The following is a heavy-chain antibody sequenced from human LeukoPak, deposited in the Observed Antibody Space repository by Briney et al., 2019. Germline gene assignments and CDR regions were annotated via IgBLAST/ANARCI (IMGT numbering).Heavy chain of an antibody. CDR3: ASLLWLAY. J-gene: IGHJ4*02. CDR1: GFTFSSYG. D-gene: IGHD5-18*01. Sequence: GGSLRLSCAASGFTFSSYGMSWVRQAPGKGLEWVSSISSTSRYIYYADSVKGRFTISRDNAKNTVYLHMNSLRAEDTAVYYCASLLWLAYWGQGTLVTVSS. CDR2: ISSTSRYI. V-gene: IGHV3-21*01.